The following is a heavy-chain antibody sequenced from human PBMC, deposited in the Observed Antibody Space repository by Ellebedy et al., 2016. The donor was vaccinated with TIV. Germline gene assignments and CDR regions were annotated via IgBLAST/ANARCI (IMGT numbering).Heavy chain of an antibody. D-gene: IGHD6-13*01. CDR3: ARGVSMYTSNIWFDFDY. V-gene: IGHV3-7*04. Sequence: PGGSLRLSCAGSGFTFGNSWMNWVPQAPGQGLALLANIKQDGSEKFHADSVKGRFTISRDNAKNALYLQMNSLRADDTAVYYCARGVSMYTSNIWFDFDYWGPGTLVTVSS. CDR2: IKQDGSEK. CDR1: GFTFGNSW. J-gene: IGHJ4*02.